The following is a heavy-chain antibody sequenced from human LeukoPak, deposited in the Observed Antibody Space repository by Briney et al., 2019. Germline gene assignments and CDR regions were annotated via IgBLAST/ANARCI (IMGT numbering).Heavy chain of an antibody. CDR3: ARVYYSNDDY. CDR1: GFTFSSYE. Sequence: GGSLRLSCAASGFTFSSYEMNWVRQAPWKGLEWVSHISSSGRTIYYADSVKGRFTISRDNAKNSLYLQMNSLRAEDTAVYYCARVYYSNDDYWGQGTLVTVSS. CDR2: ISSSGRTI. V-gene: IGHV3-48*03. J-gene: IGHJ4*02. D-gene: IGHD4-11*01.